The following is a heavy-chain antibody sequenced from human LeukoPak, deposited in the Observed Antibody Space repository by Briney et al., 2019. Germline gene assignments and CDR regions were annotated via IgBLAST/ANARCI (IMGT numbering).Heavy chain of an antibody. V-gene: IGHV3-21*01. CDR2: ISSTSRSSYI. CDR3: ARAYNDYGDYRNLPDY. Sequence: GGSLRLSCAASGFSFSSYSMNWVRQAPGKGLEWVSSISSTSRSSYIFYADSVKGRFTISRDNAKSSLYLQMNSLRAEDTAVYYCARAYNDYGDYRNLPDYWGQGTLVTVSS. CDR1: GFSFSSYS. D-gene: IGHD4-17*01. J-gene: IGHJ4*02.